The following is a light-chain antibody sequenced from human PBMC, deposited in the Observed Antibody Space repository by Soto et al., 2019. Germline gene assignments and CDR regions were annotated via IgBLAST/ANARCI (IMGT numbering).Light chain of an antibody. CDR2: SNN. J-gene: IGLJ1*01. V-gene: IGLV1-44*01. Sequence: QSVLTQPPSASGPPGQRVTISCSGSSSTIGSNTVTWYQQLPGTAPKLLIYSNNERPSGVPDRFSGSKSGTSASLAISGLQSEDEADYYCASWDDSLRGVFGTGTQLTV. CDR1: SSTIGSNT. CDR3: ASWDDSLRGV.